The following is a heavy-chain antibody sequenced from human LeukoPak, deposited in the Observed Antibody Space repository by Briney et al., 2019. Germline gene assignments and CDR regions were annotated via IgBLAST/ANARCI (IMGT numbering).Heavy chain of an antibody. Sequence: GGSLRLSCAASGIIVSSNYMTWVRQAPGKGLELDSILYAGGSTYYADSVRGRFTISRDTSKNTVSLQMNSLRAEDTAVYYCASGGTGARKYYSDPFHYWGQGTLVTVSS. CDR2: LYAGGST. CDR3: ASGGTGARKYYSDPFHY. CDR1: GIIVSSNY. V-gene: IGHV3-53*01. D-gene: IGHD3-10*01. J-gene: IGHJ4*02.